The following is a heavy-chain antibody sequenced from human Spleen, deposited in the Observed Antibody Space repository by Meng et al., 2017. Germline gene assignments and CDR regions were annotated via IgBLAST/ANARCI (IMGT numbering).Heavy chain of an antibody. J-gene: IGHJ4*02. CDR3: ASHFGSSGYYYFDY. V-gene: IGHV3-30*04. Sequence: GESLKISCAGFGFTFSKYTMHWVRQAPGKGLEWVAIMSYDGSNKYYADSVKGRFTISRDNSKNTLYLQMNSLRAEDTAVYYCASHFGSSGYYYFDYWGPGTLVTVSS. CDR2: MSYDGSNK. CDR1: GFTFSKYT. D-gene: IGHD3-22*01.